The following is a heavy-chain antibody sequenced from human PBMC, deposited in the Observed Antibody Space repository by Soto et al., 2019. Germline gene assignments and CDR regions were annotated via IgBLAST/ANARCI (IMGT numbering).Heavy chain of an antibody. Sequence: SETLSLTCTVSGGSISSYYWSWIRQPPGKGLEWIGYIYYSGSTNYNPSLKSRVTIPVDTSKNQFSLKLSSVTAADTAVYYCARQGGWFDPWGQGTLVTVSS. CDR2: IYYSGST. CDR1: GGSISSYY. CDR3: ARQGGWFDP. V-gene: IGHV4-59*08. D-gene: IGHD1-26*01. J-gene: IGHJ5*02.